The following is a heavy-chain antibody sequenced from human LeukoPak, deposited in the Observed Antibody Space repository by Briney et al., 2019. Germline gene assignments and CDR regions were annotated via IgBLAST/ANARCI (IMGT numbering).Heavy chain of an antibody. Sequence: GGSLRLSCAASGFTFSTYSMNWVRQAPGKGLEWVSSISSSSSYIYYADSVKGRFTISRDNAKNSLFLQMNSLRAEDTAVYYCARDFYRSGLLDYWGQGTLVTVSS. D-gene: IGHD3-22*01. V-gene: IGHV3-21*04. CDR2: ISSSSSYI. CDR3: ARDFYRSGLLDY. J-gene: IGHJ4*02. CDR1: GFTFSTYS.